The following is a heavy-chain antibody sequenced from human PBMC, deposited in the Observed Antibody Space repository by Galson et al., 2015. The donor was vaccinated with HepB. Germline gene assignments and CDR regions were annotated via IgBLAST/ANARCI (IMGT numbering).Heavy chain of an antibody. D-gene: IGHD3-3*01. J-gene: IGHJ4*02. CDR2: IYWDDDK. Sequence: PALVKPTQTLTLTCTFSGFSLSTSGVGVGWIRQPPGKALEWLALIYWDDDKRYSPSLKSRLTITKDTSKNQVVLTMTNMDPVDTATYYCAHRHYDFWSGYYKRTGGFDYWGQGTLVTVSS. V-gene: IGHV2-5*02. CDR1: GFSLSTSGVG. CDR3: AHRHYDFWSGYYKRTGGFDY.